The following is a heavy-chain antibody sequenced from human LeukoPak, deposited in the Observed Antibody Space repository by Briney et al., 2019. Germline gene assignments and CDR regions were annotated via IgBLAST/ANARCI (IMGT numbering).Heavy chain of an antibody. D-gene: IGHD6-13*01. J-gene: IGHJ4*02. CDR2: INHSGST. V-gene: IGHV4-34*01. CDR1: GGSFSGYY. CDR3: ARGRPQYSSSLVDGDY. Sequence: PSETLSLTCAVYGGSFSGYYWSWIRQPPGKGLEWIGEINHSGSTNYNPSLKSRVTISVDTSKNQFSLKLSSVTAADTAVYYCARGRPQYSSSLVDGDYWGQGTLVTVSS.